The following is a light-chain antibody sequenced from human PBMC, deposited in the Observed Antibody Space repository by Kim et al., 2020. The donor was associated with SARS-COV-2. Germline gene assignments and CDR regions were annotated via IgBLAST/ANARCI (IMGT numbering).Light chain of an antibody. CDR3: QQYDTYSTRT. J-gene: IGKJ1*01. V-gene: IGKV1-5*01. CDR2: DAS. CDR1: QSVGTW. Sequence: DIQMTQSPSTLSASVGDTVTITCRASQSVGTWVAWHQHVPGKSPKLLIYDASHLKSGVPSRFSGSGSGTDFSLTISSLQPDDFATYYCQQYDTYSTRTFGQGTKVDIK.